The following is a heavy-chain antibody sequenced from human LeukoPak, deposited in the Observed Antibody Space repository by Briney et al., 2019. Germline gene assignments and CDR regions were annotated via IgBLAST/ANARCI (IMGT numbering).Heavy chain of an antibody. CDR1: GFTFSSYS. CDR3: AKDLVRDIVVVPAARVYYFDY. V-gene: IGHV3-21*04. CDR2: ISSSSSHI. D-gene: IGHD2-2*01. J-gene: IGHJ4*02. Sequence: GGSLRLSCVASGFTFSSYSMNWARQAPGKGLEWVSSISSSSSHIYYADSVKGRFTISRDNAKTSLYLQMSSLRAEDTAVYYCAKDLVRDIVVVPAARVYYFDYWGQGTLVTVSS.